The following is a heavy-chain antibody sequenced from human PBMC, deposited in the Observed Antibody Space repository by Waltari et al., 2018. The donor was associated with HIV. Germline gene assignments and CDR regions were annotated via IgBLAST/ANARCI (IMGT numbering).Heavy chain of an antibody. CDR1: GFTFRTYW. CDR2: IHNDGSST. CDR3: TRDGGGHPFVGYGMDV. J-gene: IGHJ6*02. V-gene: IGHV3-74*01. Sequence: EVQLVESGGVLVQPGGSLRLSGAASGFTFRTYWMHWVRQGPGKGRVWVSVIHNDGSSTSYAESVKGRFTISRDNAKNTLFLQMNSLRVEDTAVYYCTRDGGGHPFVGYGMDVWGQGTTVTVSS. D-gene: IGHD3-16*01.